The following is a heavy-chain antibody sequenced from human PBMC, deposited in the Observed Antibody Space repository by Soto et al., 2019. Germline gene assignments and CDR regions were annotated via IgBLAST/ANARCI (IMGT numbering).Heavy chain of an antibody. D-gene: IGHD6-19*01. Sequence: PGGSLRLSCAASGFTFSSYGMHWVRQAPGKGLEWVAVISYDGSNKYYADSVKGRFTISRDNSKNTLYLQMNSLRAEDTAVYYCAKDLVAVAGTADYYYGMDVWGQGTKVTVYS. CDR1: GFTFSSYG. J-gene: IGHJ6*02. CDR2: ISYDGSNK. CDR3: AKDLVAVAGTADYYYGMDV. V-gene: IGHV3-30*18.